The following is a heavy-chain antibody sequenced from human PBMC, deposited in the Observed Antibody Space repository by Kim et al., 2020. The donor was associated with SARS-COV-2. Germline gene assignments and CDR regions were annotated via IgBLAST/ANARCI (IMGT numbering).Heavy chain of an antibody. CDR1: GYTFTSYG. CDR3: AREEVYCSGGSCYGKNWFDP. Sequence: ASVKVSCKASGYTFTSYGISWVRQAPGQGLEWMGWISAYNGNTNYAQKLQGRVTMTTDTSTSTAYMELRSLRSDDTAVYYCAREEVYCSGGSCYGKNWFDPWGQGTLVTVSS. CDR2: ISAYNGNT. J-gene: IGHJ5*02. D-gene: IGHD2-15*01. V-gene: IGHV1-18*01.